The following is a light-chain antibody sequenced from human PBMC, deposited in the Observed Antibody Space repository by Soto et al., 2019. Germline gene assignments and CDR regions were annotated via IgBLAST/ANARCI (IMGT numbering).Light chain of an antibody. J-gene: IGLJ2*01. CDR1: SSDVGGYNH. Sequence: QSALTQPASVSASPGQSITISCTGTSSDVGGYNHVSWYQQHPGKVPKVMIFDVSNRPSGVSNRFSGSKSGNTASLTISGLQAEDEADYYCGSYTSSNTVVFGGGTKLT. CDR2: DVS. V-gene: IGLV2-14*01. CDR3: GSYTSSNTVV.